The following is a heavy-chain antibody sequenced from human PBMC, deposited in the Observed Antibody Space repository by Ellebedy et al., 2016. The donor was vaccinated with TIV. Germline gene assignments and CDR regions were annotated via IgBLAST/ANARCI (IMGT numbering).Heavy chain of an antibody. CDR2: INSDGSST. D-gene: IGHD2-21*01. V-gene: IGHV3-74*01. Sequence: PGGSLRLSCAASGFTFSSYWMYWVRQAPGKGLVWVSRINSDGSSTTYADSVKGRFTISRDDAKNTLYLQMDSLGAEDTAVYYCARGDGGNILRYWGQGTPVNVSS. CDR3: ARGDGGNILRY. J-gene: IGHJ4*02. CDR1: GFTFSSYW.